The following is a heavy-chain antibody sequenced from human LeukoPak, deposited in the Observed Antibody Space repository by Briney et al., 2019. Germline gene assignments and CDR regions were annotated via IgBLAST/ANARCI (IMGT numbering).Heavy chain of an antibody. CDR2: INPNSGGT. V-gene: IGHV1-2*02. CDR1: GYTFTGYY. J-gene: IGHJ4*02. CDR3: ARDQLGRWEPTTPSY. Sequence: ASVKVSCKASGYTFTGYYMHWVRQAPGQGLEWMGWINPNSGGTNYAQKFQGRVTMTRDTSISTAYTELSRLRSDDTAVYYCARDQLGRWEPTTPSYWGQGTLVTVSS. D-gene: IGHD1-26*01.